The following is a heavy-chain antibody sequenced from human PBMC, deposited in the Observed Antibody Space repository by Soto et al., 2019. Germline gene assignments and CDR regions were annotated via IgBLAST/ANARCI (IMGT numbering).Heavy chain of an antibody. CDR2: ISYDGSNK. CDR3: ARRYSYGYADSDFQP. J-gene: IGHJ4*02. Sequence: GGSLRLSCAASGFTFSSYAMHWVRQAPGKGLEWVAVISYDGSNKYYADSVKGRFTISRDNSKNTLYLQMNSLRAEDTAVYYCARRYSYGYADSDFQPWGQGTMVTVYS. CDR1: GFTFSSYA. V-gene: IGHV3-30-3*01. D-gene: IGHD5-18*01.